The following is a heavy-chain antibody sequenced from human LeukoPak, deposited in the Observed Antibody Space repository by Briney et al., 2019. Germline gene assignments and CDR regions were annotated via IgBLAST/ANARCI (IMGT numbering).Heavy chain of an antibody. J-gene: IGHJ6*02. CDR3: ARERRDGYKKYYGMDV. CDR2: IYYSVST. Sequence: PSETLSLTCTVPGGSISSGGYYWSWIRQHPGKGLEWIGYIYYSVSTYYNPSLKSRVTISVDTSKNQFSLKLSSVTAADTAVYYCARERRDGYKKYYGMDVWGQGTTVTVSS. CDR1: GGSISSGGYY. D-gene: IGHD5-24*01. V-gene: IGHV4-31*03.